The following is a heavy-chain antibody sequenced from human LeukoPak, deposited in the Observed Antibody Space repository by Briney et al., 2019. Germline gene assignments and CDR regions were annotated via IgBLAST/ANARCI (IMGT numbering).Heavy chain of an antibody. V-gene: IGHV1-69*13. CDR3: ARDRGMATIYGYLDY. CDR1: GGTFSSYA. D-gene: IGHD5-24*01. CDR2: IIPIFGTA. J-gene: IGHJ4*02. Sequence: ASVKVSCKASGGTFSSYAISWVRQAPGQGLEWMGGIIPIFGTANYAQKFQGRVTITADESTSTAYMELSSLRSEDTAVYYCARDRGMATIYGYLDYWGQGTLVTVSS.